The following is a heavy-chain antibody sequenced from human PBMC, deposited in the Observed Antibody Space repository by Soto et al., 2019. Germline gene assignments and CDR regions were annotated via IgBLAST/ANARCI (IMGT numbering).Heavy chain of an antibody. CDR1: GFTFISYA. CDR2: ISYDGSNK. D-gene: IGHD3-10*01. CDR3: ARDSGRFGELQNPIDY. Sequence: GGSLRLSCAASGFTFISYAMHWVRQAPGKGLEWVAVISYDGSNKYYADSVKGRFTISRDNSKNTLYLQMNSLRAEDTAVYYCARDSGRFGELQNPIDYWGQGTLVTVSS. J-gene: IGHJ4*02. V-gene: IGHV3-30-3*01.